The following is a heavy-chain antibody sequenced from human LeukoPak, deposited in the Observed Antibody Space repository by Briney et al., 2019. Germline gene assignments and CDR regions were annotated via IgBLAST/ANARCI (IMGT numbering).Heavy chain of an antibody. V-gene: IGHV3-30*18. Sequence: PGGSLRLSCAASGFTFSSYGMHWVRQAPGKGLEWVAVISYDGSNKYYADSVKGRFTISRDNSKNTLYLQMNSLRAEDTAVYYCAKDRFEYCGGDCYPLVWGQGTLVTVSS. J-gene: IGHJ4*02. D-gene: IGHD2-21*02. CDR3: AKDRFEYCGGDCYPLV. CDR2: ISYDGSNK. CDR1: GFTFSSYG.